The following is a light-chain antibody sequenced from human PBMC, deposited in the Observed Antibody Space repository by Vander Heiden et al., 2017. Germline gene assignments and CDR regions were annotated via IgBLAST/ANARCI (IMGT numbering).Light chain of an antibody. Sequence: EIVLTQSPATLSLTPRERATLSCRASQSVSSYLAWYQQKPGQAPRLLIYDASNRATGIPARFSGSGSGTDFTLTITSLEPEDFAIYYCQQRSKWLTFGGGTKVEIK. CDR3: QQRSKWLT. J-gene: IGKJ4*01. CDR2: DAS. CDR1: QSVSSY. V-gene: IGKV3-11*01.